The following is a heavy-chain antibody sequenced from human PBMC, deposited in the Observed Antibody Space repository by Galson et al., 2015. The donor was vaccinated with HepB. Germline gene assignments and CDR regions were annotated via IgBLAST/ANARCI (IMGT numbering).Heavy chain of an antibody. J-gene: IGHJ3*02. Sequence: SLRLSCAVSGFTVSSNYMSWVRQAPGKGLEWVSVIYSGGGTYYADSVKGRFTISRHNSKNTLYLQMNSLRAEDTAVYYCARGVMLSGFANDAFDIWGQGTMVTVSS. CDR1: GFTVSSNY. D-gene: IGHD3-10*02. CDR2: IYSGGGT. CDR3: ARGVMLSGFANDAFDI. V-gene: IGHV3-53*04.